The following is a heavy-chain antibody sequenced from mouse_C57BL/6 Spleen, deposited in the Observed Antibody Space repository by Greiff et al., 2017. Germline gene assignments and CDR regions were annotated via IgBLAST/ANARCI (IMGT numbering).Heavy chain of an antibody. CDR3: ARGGGLPVSFDY. Sequence: QVQLQQPGAELVRPGSSVKLSCKASGYTFTSYWMHWVKQRPIQGLEWIGNIDPSDSETHYNRKFKDKATLTVDKSSSTAYMQLSSLTSEVSAVYYSARGGGLPVSFDYWGKGTTLTVSS. J-gene: IGHJ2*01. D-gene: IGHD6-2*01. V-gene: IGHV1-52*01. CDR1: GYTFTSYW. CDR2: IDPSDSET.